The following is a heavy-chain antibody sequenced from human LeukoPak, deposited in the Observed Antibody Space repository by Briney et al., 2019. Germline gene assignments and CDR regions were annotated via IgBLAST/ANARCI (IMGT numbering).Heavy chain of an antibody. V-gene: IGHV4-4*07. D-gene: IGHD6-6*01. CDR2: IYTSGST. CDR3: ARDTWGSSSPYYYYYMDV. CDR1: GGSISRYY. J-gene: IGHJ6*03. Sequence: SETLSLTCTVSGGSISRYYWSWIRQPAGKGLEWIGRIYTSGSTNYNPSLKSRVTMSVDTSKNQFSLKLSSVTAADTAVYYCARDTWGSSSPYYYYYMDVWGKRTTVTVSS.